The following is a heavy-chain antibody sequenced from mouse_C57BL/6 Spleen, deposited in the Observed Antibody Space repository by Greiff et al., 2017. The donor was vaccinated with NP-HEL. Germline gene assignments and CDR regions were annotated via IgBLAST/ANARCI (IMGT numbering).Heavy chain of an antibody. Sequence: LQQSGAELVRPGASVKMSCKASGYTFTSYNMHWVKQTPRQGLEWIGAIYPGNGDTSYNQKFKGKATLTVDKSSSTAYMQLSSLTSEDSAVYFCARLGENYGNYDGYAMDYWGQGTSVTVSS. CDR2: IYPGNGDT. J-gene: IGHJ4*01. D-gene: IGHD2-1*01. CDR3: ARLGENYGNYDGYAMDY. CDR1: GYTFTSYN. V-gene: IGHV1-12*01.